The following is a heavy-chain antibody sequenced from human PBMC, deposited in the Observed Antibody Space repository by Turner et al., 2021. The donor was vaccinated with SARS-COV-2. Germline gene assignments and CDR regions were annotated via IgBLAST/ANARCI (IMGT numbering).Heavy chain of an antibody. V-gene: IGHV3-30*03. CDR2: ISTNGDET. J-gene: IGHJ3*02. CDR1: AFTISSHG. D-gene: IGHD3-22*01. Sequence: QLVESGGGVVRPRKSLSFSCAASAFTISSHGRHWVCQVRGKGLKWVALISTNGDETHYADNVKGRFSISRYNDRSNLSLQMNSLRVEDTAVYFCAGASSGYLNAALDIWGQGTGVIISS. CDR3: AGASSGYLNAALDI.